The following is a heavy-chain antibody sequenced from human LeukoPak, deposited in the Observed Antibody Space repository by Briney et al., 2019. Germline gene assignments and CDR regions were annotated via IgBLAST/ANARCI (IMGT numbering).Heavy chain of an antibody. V-gene: IGHV1-2*06. J-gene: IGHJ4*02. CDR3: ARDYDYVWGSYDY. CDR1: GYTFTGYY. D-gene: IGHD3-16*01. CDR2: INPNSGGT. Sequence: ASVKVSCKASGYTFTGYYMHWVRQAPGQGLEWMGRINPNSGGTNYAQKFQGRVTMTRDTSISTAYMELSRLGSDDTAVYYCARDYDYVWGSYDYWGQGTLVTVSS.